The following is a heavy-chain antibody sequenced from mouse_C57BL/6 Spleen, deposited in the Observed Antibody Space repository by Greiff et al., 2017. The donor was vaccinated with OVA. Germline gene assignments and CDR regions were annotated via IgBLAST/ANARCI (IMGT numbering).Heavy chain of an antibody. CDR3: ARRELADY. V-gene: IGHV1-50*01. D-gene: IGHD4-1*01. Sequence: VQLQQPGAELVKPGASVKLSCKASGYTFTSYWMQWVKQRPGQGLEWIGEIDPSDSYTNYNQKFKGKATLTVDTSSSTAYMQLSSLTSEDSAVYYCARRELADYWGQGTTLTVSS. CDR1: GYTFTSYW. J-gene: IGHJ2*01. CDR2: IDPSDSYT.